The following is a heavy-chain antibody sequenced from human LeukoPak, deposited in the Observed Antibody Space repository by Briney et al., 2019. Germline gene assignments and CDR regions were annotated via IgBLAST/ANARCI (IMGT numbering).Heavy chain of an antibody. D-gene: IGHD5-24*01. Sequence: GGSLRLSCAASGFTFSSYGMHWVRQAPGKGLEWVAVIWYDGSNKYYADSVKGRFTISRDNSKNTLYLQMNSLRAEDTAVYYCAKEEEMATIRYWGQGTLVTVSS. CDR1: GFTFSSYG. V-gene: IGHV3-33*06. CDR2: IWYDGSNK. J-gene: IGHJ4*02. CDR3: AKEEEMATIRY.